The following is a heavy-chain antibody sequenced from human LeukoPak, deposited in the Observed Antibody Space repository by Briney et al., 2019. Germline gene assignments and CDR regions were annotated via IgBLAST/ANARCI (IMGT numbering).Heavy chain of an antibody. D-gene: IGHD1-26*01. Sequence: GGSLRLSCAAFGFSVSDNYMSWVRQAPGKGLEWVSLLYSGGSTHYADSVKGRFTISRDKSNNMLSLQMNSLRAEDTAVYYCARGKSGSHSRPFDYWGQGTLVTVSS. CDR3: ARGKSGSHSRPFDY. V-gene: IGHV3-66*01. CDR2: LYSGGST. CDR1: GFSVSDNY. J-gene: IGHJ4*02.